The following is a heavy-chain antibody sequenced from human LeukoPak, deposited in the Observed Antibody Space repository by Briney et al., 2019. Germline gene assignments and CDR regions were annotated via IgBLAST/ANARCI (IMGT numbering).Heavy chain of an antibody. CDR2: IGSSSSYI. V-gene: IGHV3-21*01. CDR3: ARQFQYSSGWFPWDY. D-gene: IGHD6-19*01. Sequence: GGSLRLSCAASGFTFTSYSMNWVRQAPGKRLERASPIGSSSSYIYYADSVKGRFTISRDNAKNSLYLQRNSLRAEDTAVYYCARQFQYSSGWFPWDYWGQGTLVTVSS. CDR1: GFTFTSYS. J-gene: IGHJ4*02.